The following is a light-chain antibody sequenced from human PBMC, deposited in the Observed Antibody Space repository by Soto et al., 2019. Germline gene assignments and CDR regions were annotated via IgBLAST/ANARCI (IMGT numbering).Light chain of an antibody. Sequence: QSVLTQPPSVSAAPGQKVTISCSGSSSNIGGNSVSWYQQLPGTAPKLLIYDDNKRPSGIPDRFSGSKSGTSATLGITGLQTGDEADYYCGTWDSSLSASYVFGTGTKVTVL. V-gene: IGLV1-51*01. CDR1: SSNIGGNS. J-gene: IGLJ1*01. CDR2: DDN. CDR3: GTWDSSLSASYV.